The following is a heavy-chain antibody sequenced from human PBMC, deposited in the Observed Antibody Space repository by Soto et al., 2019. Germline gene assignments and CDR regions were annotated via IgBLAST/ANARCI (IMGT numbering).Heavy chain of an antibody. CDR3: AKDRGGCSSTSCPPRLFDY. Sequence: EVQLLESGGGLVQPGGSLRLSCAASGFTFSSYAMSWVRQAPGKGLEWVSAISGSGGSTYYADSVKGRFTISRDNSKNTLYLQMSSLRAEDTAVYYCAKDRGGCSSTSCPPRLFDYWGQGTLVTVSS. CDR1: GFTFSSYA. J-gene: IGHJ4*02. V-gene: IGHV3-23*01. CDR2: ISGSGGST. D-gene: IGHD2-2*01.